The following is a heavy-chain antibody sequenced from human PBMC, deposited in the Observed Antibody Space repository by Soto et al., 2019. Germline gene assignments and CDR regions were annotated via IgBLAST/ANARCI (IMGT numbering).Heavy chain of an antibody. CDR2: INPNSGGT. CDR3: ARGGVTHYDILTGYLSSFSGSYYYYGMDV. J-gene: IGHJ6*02. Sequence: ASVKVSCKPSGYTFTGYYMHWVRQAPGQGLEWMGWINPNSGGTNYAQKFQGWVTMTRDTSISTAYMELSRLRSDDTAVYYCARGGVTHYDILTGYLSSFSGSYYYYGMDVWGQGTTVTVSS. V-gene: IGHV1-2*04. CDR1: GYTFTGYY. D-gene: IGHD3-9*01.